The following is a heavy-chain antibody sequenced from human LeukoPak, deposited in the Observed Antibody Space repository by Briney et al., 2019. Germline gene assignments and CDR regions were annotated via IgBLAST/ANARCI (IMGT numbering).Heavy chain of an antibody. V-gene: IGHV3-7*01. CDR1: GFTFSSYW. J-gene: IGHJ5*02. CDR3: ARGQLVVPAAVRS. CDR2: IKQDGSEK. D-gene: IGHD2-2*01. Sequence: TGGSLRLSCAASGFTFSSYWMSWVRQAPGKGLEWVANIKQDGSEKYYVDSVKGRFTISRDNAKNSLYLQMNSLRAEDTAVYYCARGQLVVPAAVRSWGQGTLVTVSS.